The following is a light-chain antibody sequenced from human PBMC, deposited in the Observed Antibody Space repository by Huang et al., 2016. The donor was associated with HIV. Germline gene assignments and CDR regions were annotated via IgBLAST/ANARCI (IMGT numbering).Light chain of an antibody. V-gene: IGKV3-15*01. CDR3: QQYNNWPPLLT. Sequence: EIVMTQSPATLSVSPGERVILSCRASERVSSSLAWYQQNPGQAPRLLIYGAATRASGVPPRFSGSGSGTEFTLTISSLQSADFAVYYWQQYNNWPPLLTFGGGTKVEIK. J-gene: IGKJ4*01. CDR1: ERVSSS. CDR2: GAA.